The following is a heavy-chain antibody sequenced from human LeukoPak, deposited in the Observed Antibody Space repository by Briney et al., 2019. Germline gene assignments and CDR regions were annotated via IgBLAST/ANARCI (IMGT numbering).Heavy chain of an antibody. V-gene: IGHV1-69*04. Sequence: SVKVSCKATGGTFSSYTINWVRQAPGQGLEWMGRIIHILGIANYAQKFQGRVTITADKSTATAYMELSSLKSEDTAVYYCARDCSGGSCYSGSWFDPWGQGTLVTVSS. J-gene: IGHJ5*02. CDR2: IIHILGIA. D-gene: IGHD2-15*01. CDR3: ARDCSGGSCYSGSWFDP. CDR1: GGTFSSYT.